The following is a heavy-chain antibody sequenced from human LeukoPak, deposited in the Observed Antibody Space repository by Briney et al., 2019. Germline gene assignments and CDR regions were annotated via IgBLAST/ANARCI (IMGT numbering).Heavy chain of an antibody. Sequence: PSETLSLTRTVSGYSISSGYYWAWIRQPPGKGLQWIGPIYHSGTPYYNPSLKSRLTMSVDTSKHNFSLRLTSVAAADTAGYFCARVYNSGLRNWFDPWGQGTLVTVSS. CDR1: GYSISSGYY. CDR2: IYHSGTP. V-gene: IGHV4-38-2*02. J-gene: IGHJ5*02. CDR3: ARVYNSGLRNWFDP. D-gene: IGHD3-22*01.